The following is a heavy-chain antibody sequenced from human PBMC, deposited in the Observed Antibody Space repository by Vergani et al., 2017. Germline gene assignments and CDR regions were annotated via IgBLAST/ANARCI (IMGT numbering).Heavy chain of an antibody. J-gene: IGHJ5*02. CDR3: TRHCAVFAANDWFDP. CDR2: IYYSGST. CDR1: NDSVSNTFYY. D-gene: IGHD2-15*01. Sequence: QVQLQESGPGLVKPSETLSLTCTVSNDSVSNTFYYWGWIRQTPGKGLEWIGSIYYSGSTYYNPSLESRVTMSVDTSKSQFSLKLSSVTAADTAVYYCTRHCAVFAANDWFDPWGQGTLVTVSS. V-gene: IGHV4-39*01.